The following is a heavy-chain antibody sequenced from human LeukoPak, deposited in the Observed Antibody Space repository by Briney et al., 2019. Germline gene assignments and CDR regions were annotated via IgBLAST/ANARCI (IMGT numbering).Heavy chain of an antibody. V-gene: IGHV3-30*02. CDR2: IRYDGSNK. Sequence: GGSLRLSCAASGFTFSSYGMHWVRQAPGKGLEWVAFIRYDGSNKYYADSVKGRFTISRDNSKNTLYLQMNSLRAEDTAVYYCAKDTVGYYDILTGSSNGFIDYWGQGTLVTVSS. D-gene: IGHD3-9*01. J-gene: IGHJ4*02. CDR1: GFTFSSYG. CDR3: AKDTVGYYDILTGSSNGFIDY.